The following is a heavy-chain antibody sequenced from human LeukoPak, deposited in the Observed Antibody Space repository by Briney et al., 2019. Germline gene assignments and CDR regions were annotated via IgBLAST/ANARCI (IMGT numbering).Heavy chain of an antibody. J-gene: IGHJ4*02. CDR2: IYYSGST. CDR3: ARTTVVAKYFDY. Sequence: SETLSLSCTVSGCSISSGGYYWSWIRQHPGKGLVWLGYIYYSGSTYYNPALRSRLTISVDTSKNQFSLKLSSVTAADTAVYYCARTTVVAKYFDYWGQGTLVTVSS. D-gene: IGHD4-23*01. CDR1: GCSISSGGYY. V-gene: IGHV4-31*03.